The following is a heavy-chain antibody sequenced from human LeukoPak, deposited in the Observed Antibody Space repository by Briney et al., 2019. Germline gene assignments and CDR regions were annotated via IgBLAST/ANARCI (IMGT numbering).Heavy chain of an antibody. CDR3: ARHEEGYDFWSGYYRSNNWFDP. D-gene: IGHD3-3*01. V-gene: IGHV4-34*01. Sequence: SETLALTCAVYGGSFSDYYWTWIRQPPGKGLEWIGEINHSGSPNNNPSLKSRVTISVDTSKNQFSLKLSSVTAADTAVYYCARHEEGYDFWSGYYRSNNWFDPWGQGTLVTVSS. CDR2: INHSGSP. CDR1: GGSFSDYY. J-gene: IGHJ5*02.